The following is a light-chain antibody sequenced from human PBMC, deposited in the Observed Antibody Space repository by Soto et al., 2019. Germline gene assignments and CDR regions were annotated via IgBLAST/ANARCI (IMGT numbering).Light chain of an antibody. CDR1: QSVSSY. V-gene: IGKV3-11*01. J-gene: IGKJ3*01. CDR2: GAS. Sequence: IVLTQSPATLSLSPGERATLSCRASQSVSSYLAWYQQKPGQAPSLLIYGASSRATGIPDRFSGSGSGTDFALTISSLQPEDFATYYCQQSYSTPRTFGPGTKVDI. CDR3: QQSYSTPRT.